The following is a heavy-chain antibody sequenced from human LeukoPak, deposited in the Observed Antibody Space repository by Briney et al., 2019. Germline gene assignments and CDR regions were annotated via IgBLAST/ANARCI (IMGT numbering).Heavy chain of an antibody. CDR1: GYTFTSYD. D-gene: IGHD3-10*01. CDR3: ARSLGEYGSGSYYRD. V-gene: IGHV1-8*01. Sequence: SVRVSCKASGYTFTSYDINWVRQATGQGLEWMGWMNPNSGNTGYAQKFQGRVTMTRNTSISTAYMELSSLRSEDTAVYYCARSLGEYGSGSYYRDWGQGTLVTVSS. CDR2: MNPNSGNT. J-gene: IGHJ4*02.